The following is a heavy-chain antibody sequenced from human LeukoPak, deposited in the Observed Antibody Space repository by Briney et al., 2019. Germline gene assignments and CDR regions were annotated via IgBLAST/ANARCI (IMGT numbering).Heavy chain of an antibody. J-gene: IGHJ4*02. Sequence: GGSLRLSCAASEFTFSSYSMNWARQAPGKGLEWVSYITGSSSGLWYADSVKGRFTISRDNSKNSLYLQVNSLRDEDTAIYYCARDRGRVFDYWGQGALVTVSS. CDR1: EFTFSSYS. V-gene: IGHV3-48*02. D-gene: IGHD3-16*01. CDR2: ITGSSSGL. CDR3: ARDRGRVFDY.